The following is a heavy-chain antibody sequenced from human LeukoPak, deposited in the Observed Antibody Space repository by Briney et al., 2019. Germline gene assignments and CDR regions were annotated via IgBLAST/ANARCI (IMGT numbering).Heavy chain of an antibody. V-gene: IGHV1-46*01. Sequence: GASVKVSCTASGYTFTSYYMHWVRQAPGQGLEWMGIINPSGGSTSYAQKFQGRVTMTRDTSTSTVYMELSSLRSEDTAVYYCARPSEPYYYYYGMDVWGQGTTVTVSS. J-gene: IGHJ6*02. CDR2: INPSGGST. CDR3: ARPSEPYYYYYGMDV. CDR1: GYTFTSYY.